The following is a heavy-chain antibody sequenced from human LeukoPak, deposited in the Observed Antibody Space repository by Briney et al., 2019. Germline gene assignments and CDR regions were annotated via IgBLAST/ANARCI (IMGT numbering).Heavy chain of an antibody. D-gene: IGHD1-26*01. V-gene: IGHV3-48*03. J-gene: IGHJ4*02. CDR3: ATYIVGPTLDY. CDR2: ISGSGGTI. Sequence: PGGSLGLSCAVSGITFRSYEMNWVRQAPGKGLGWVSYISGSGGTIYYADSVKGRFTISRDNARNSFYLQLNSLRAEDTALYYCATYIVGPTLDYWGQGALVTVSS. CDR1: GITFRSYE.